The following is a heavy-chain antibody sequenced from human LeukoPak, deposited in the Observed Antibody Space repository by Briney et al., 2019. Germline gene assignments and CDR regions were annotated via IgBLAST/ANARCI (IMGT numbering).Heavy chain of an antibody. J-gene: IGHJ4*02. Sequence: PSQTLSLTCTVSGGSISSGGYYWSWIRQPPGKGLERIGYIYHSGSTYYNPSLKSRVTISVDRSKNQFSLKLSSVTAADTAVYYCARGEDSSWFDYWGQGTLVTVSS. CDR2: IYHSGST. CDR1: GGSISSGGYY. CDR3: ARGEDSSWFDY. D-gene: IGHD6-13*01. V-gene: IGHV4-30-2*01.